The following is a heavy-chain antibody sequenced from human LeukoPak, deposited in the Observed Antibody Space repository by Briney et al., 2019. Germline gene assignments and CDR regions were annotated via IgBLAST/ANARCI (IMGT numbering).Heavy chain of an antibody. V-gene: IGHV3-30*03. J-gene: IGHJ4*02. D-gene: IGHD6-6*01. Sequence: GGSLRLSCAASGFTFSNYWMTWVRQAPGKGLEWVAVISYDGSNKYYADSVKGRFTISRDNAKNTLYLQMNSLRAEDTAVYYCARVGMPDLSIAARHPDYFDYWGQGTLVTVSS. CDR3: ARVGMPDLSIAARHPDYFDY. CDR1: GFTFSNYW. CDR2: ISYDGSNK.